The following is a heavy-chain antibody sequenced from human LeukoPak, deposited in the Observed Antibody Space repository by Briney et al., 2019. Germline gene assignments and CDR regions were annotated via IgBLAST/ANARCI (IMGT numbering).Heavy chain of an antibody. D-gene: IGHD5-12*01. CDR3: SRGSALNRAYSGYDPPFHY. Sequence: ASVKVSCKASGYTFSDYYMHWVRQAPGQGGEWMGWINPNSGATGYAQKFQGRVTMTRDTSISTADMELNSLRSDHTAMYYCSRGSALNRAYSGYDPPFHYWGQGTLVAVSS. CDR1: GYTFSDYY. J-gene: IGHJ4*02. V-gene: IGHV1-2*02. CDR2: INPNSGAT.